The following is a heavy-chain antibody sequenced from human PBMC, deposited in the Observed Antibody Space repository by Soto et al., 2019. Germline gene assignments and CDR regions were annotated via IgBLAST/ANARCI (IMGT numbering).Heavy chain of an antibody. V-gene: IGHV4-61*08. Sequence: PSETLSLTCTVSGGSISSGGYYWSWIRQPPGKGLEWIGYIYYSGSTNYNPSLKSRVTISVDTSKNQFSLKLSSVTAADTAVYYCASGLLPAPSSSGWYDYWGQGTLGTVSS. D-gene: IGHD6-19*01. CDR1: GGSISSGGYY. CDR3: ASGLLPAPSSSGWYDY. J-gene: IGHJ4*02. CDR2: IYYSGST.